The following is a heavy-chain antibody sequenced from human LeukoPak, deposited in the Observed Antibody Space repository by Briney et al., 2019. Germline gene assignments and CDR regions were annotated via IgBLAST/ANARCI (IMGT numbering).Heavy chain of an antibody. CDR1: GYSFTSYW. CDR3: ARRTHTYYYDSSGYLEDYYFDY. D-gene: IGHD3-22*01. V-gene: IGHV5-51*01. Sequence: GESLKISCKGSGYSFTSYWIGWVRQMPGKGLEWMGIIYPGDSDTRYSPSFQGQVTISADKSISTAYLQWSSLKASDTAMYYCARRTHTYYYDSSGYLEDYYFDYWGQGTLVTASS. CDR2: IYPGDSDT. J-gene: IGHJ4*02.